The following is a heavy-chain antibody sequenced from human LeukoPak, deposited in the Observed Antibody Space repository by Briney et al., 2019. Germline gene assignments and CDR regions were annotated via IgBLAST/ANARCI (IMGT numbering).Heavy chain of an antibody. CDR2: IYSGGST. J-gene: IGHJ3*01. D-gene: IGHD2-8*01. Sequence: PGGSLRLSRAASGFTVSSNYMSWVRPAPGKGLDWVSVIYSGGSTYYADSVKGRFTISRDNSKNTLYLEMNSLRAEDTAVYYCARGLEDNLLAGFGAPFDFWPQGTMVTVSS. V-gene: IGHV3-53*01. CDR1: GFTVSSNY. CDR3: ARGLEDNLLAGFGAPFDF.